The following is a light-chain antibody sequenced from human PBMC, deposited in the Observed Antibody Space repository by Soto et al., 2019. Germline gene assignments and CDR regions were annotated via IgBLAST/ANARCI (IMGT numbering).Light chain of an antibody. CDR1: QSVSSN. Sequence: EIVMTQSPATLSVSPGERATLSCRASQSVSSNLAWYQQKPGQAPRLLIYGASTRATGIPARFSGSGSGTEFTLTISSLQSEDFAVYYCQHLFTFGTGNKVDIK. J-gene: IGKJ3*01. CDR2: GAS. V-gene: IGKV3-15*01. CDR3: QHLFT.